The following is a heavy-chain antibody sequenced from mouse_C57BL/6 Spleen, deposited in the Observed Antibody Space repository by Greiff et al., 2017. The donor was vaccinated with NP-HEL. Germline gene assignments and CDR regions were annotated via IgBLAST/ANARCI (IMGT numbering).Heavy chain of an antibody. CDR2: IRLKSDNYAT. CDR1: GFTFSNYW. CDR3: TGWGPGWFAY. Sequence: EVKLVESGGGLVQPGGSMKLSCVASGFTFSNYWMNWVRQSPETGLEWVAQIRLKSDNYATHYAESVKGRFTISRDDSKSSVYLQMNNLRAEDTGIYYCTGWGPGWFAYWGQGTLVTVSA. V-gene: IGHV6-3*01. J-gene: IGHJ3*01. D-gene: IGHD4-1*01.